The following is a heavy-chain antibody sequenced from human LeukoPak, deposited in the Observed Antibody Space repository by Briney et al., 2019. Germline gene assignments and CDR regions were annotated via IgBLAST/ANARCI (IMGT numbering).Heavy chain of an antibody. V-gene: IGHV3-23*01. CDR2: IGGSGIGHST. J-gene: IGHJ4*02. CDR1: GFTFSTHG. CDR3: ARDSGWLRYHD. D-gene: IGHD5-12*01. Sequence: PGGSLRLSCVGSGFTFSTHGMNWVRQAPAKGLEWVSGIGGSGIGHSTHYADSVKGRFTISRDNSKNMVYLQMDSLRAEDTALYYCARDSGWLRYHDWGQGALVTVSS.